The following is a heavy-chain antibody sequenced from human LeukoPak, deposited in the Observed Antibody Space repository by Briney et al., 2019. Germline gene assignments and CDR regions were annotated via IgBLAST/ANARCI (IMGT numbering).Heavy chain of an antibody. CDR1: GGSISSGGYY. J-gene: IGHJ5*02. CDR3: ARDTEEGWFDP. V-gene: IGHV4-31*03. Sequence: SETLSLTCTVSGGSISSGGYYWSWIRQHPGKGLEWIGYIYYSGSTYYNPSLKSRVTISVDTSKNQFSLQLSSVTAANTAVYYCARDTEEGWFDPWGQGTLVTVSS. CDR2: IYYSGST.